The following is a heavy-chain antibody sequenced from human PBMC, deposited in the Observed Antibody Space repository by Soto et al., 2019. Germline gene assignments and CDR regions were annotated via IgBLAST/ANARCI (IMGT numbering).Heavy chain of an antibody. CDR2: IIPIFGTA. CDR1: GGTFSSYA. V-gene: IGHV1-69*01. Sequence: QVQLVQSGAEVKKPGSSVKVSCKASGGTFSSYAISWVRQAPRQGLEWMGGIIPIFGTANYAQKFQGRVTITADESTSTAYMELSSLRSEDTAVYYCARGRSSSSPPAGYYYGMDVWGQGTTVTVSS. J-gene: IGHJ6*02. D-gene: IGHD6-6*01. CDR3: ARGRSSSSPPAGYYYGMDV.